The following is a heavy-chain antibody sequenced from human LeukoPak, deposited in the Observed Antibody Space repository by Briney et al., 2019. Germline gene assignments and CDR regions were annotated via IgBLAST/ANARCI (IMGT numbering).Heavy chain of an antibody. CDR1: GLIFSSYE. CDR3: ARSRYGVVGF. D-gene: IGHD4-17*01. J-gene: IGHJ4*02. CDR2: ISSSGSTI. Sequence: PGGSLGLSRAASGLIFSSYEMNWVRQAPGKGLEWVSYISSSGSTIYYADSVKGRFTISRDNAKNSLYLQMNSLRAEDTAVYYCARSRYGVVGFWGQGTLVTVSS. V-gene: IGHV3-48*03.